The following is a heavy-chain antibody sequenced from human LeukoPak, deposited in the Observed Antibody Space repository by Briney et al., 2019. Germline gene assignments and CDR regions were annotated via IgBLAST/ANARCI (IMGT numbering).Heavy chain of an antibody. J-gene: IGHJ4*02. CDR2: IIPIFGTA. CDR1: GGTFSSYA. D-gene: IGHD6-13*01. CDR3: ARDRSYSSSWYGVVY. Sequence: SVKVSCKASGGTFSSYAISWVRQAPGQGLEWMGGIIPIFGTANYAQKFQGRVTITTDESTSTAYMELSSLRSEGTAVYYCARDRSYSSSWYGVVYWGQGTLVTVSS. V-gene: IGHV1-69*05.